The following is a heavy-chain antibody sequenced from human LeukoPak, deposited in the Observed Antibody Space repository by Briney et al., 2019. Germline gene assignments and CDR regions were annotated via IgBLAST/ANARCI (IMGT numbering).Heavy chain of an antibody. CDR1: GASISGYF. D-gene: IGHD4-23*01. J-gene: IGHJ6*02. CDR3: ARGEVVTSDYYYYYYGMDV. V-gene: IGHV4-59*01. CDR2: IYYSGST. Sequence: SETLSLTCTVSGASISGYFWSWIRQPPGKGLGWIGYIYYSGSTNYNPSLKSRVTISVDTSKNQFSLKLSSVTAADTAVYYCARGEVVTSDYYYYYYGMDVWGQGTTVTVSS.